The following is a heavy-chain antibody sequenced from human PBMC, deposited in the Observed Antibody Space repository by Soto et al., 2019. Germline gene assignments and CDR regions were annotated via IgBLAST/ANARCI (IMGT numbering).Heavy chain of an antibody. V-gene: IGHV5-10-1*01. J-gene: IGHJ4*02. CDR2: IDPSDSQT. D-gene: IGHD3-22*01. CDR3: ARQIYDSDTGPNFRYYFDS. CDR1: GYSFAGYW. Sequence: GESLKIYCKGSGYSFAGYWITWVRQKPGKGLEWMGRIDPSDSQTYYSPSFRGHVTISATKSITTVFLQWSSLRASDTAMYYCARQIYDSDTGPNFRYYFDSWGQGTPVTVSS.